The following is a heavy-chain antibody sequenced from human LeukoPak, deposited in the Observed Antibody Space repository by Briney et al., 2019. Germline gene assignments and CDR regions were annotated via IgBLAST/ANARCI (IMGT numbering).Heavy chain of an antibody. V-gene: IGHV3-30*07. J-gene: IGHJ4*02. CDR2: IWYDGSNK. CDR3: ARASGPFDY. Sequence: GGSLRLSCAASGFTFSSYAMHWVRQAPGKGLEWVAVIWYDGSNKYYADSVKGRFTISRDNSKNTLYLQMNSLRAEDTAFYYCARASGPFDYWGQGTLVTVSS. CDR1: GFTFSSYA. D-gene: IGHD3-10*01.